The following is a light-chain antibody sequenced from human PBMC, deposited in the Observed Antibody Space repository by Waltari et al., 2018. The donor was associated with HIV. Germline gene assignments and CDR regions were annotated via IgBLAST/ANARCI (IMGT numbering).Light chain of an antibody. V-gene: IGKV3-20*01. CDR2: AAS. J-gene: IGKJ4*01. CDR3: QQYSFTPLT. Sequence: EIVLPHSPVPLSFSPGDRATLSCRASETLSNNYLAWYQQKPGQAPRLLISAASSRATGIPGRFSGSGSGTQFTLTITGLEPEDSAVYFCQQYSFTPLTFGGGTKVEIK. CDR1: ETLSNNY.